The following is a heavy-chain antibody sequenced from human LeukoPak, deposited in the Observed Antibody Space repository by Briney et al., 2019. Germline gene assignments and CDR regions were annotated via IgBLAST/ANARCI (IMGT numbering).Heavy chain of an antibody. J-gene: IGHJ4*02. V-gene: IGHV3-30*02. CDR1: GFTFSSHD. CDR3: AKSIPAIAVAVSTRQ. CDR2: IRYDESNK. Sequence: PGGSLRLSCAPSGFTFSSHDMHSVRQPPGKRLYRVAFIRYDESNKNYGDDVRGRFSISRDNTKNTLYRQMKSMRDEDTAVYCCAKSIPAIAVAVSTRQWGQGTLVTVSS. D-gene: IGHD6-19*01.